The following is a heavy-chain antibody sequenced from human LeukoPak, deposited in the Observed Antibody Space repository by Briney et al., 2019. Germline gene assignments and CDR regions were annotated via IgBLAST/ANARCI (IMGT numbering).Heavy chain of an antibody. CDR3: TRPSYDSSVSGVVY. Sequence: PGGSLRLSCAASGFTFSSYWLSWVRQAPGKGLEWVANIKQDGSEKYYVDSVKGRFTISRDNAKNSLYLQMNSLKTEDTAVYYCTRPSYDSSVSGVVYWGQGTLVTVSS. CDR2: IKQDGSEK. CDR1: GFTFSSYW. J-gene: IGHJ4*02. D-gene: IGHD3-22*01. V-gene: IGHV3-7*03.